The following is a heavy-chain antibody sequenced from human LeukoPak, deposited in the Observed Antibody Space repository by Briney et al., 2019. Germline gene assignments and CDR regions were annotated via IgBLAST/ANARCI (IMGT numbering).Heavy chain of an antibody. D-gene: IGHD6-19*01. V-gene: IGHV3-48*03. Sequence: GGSLRLSCAASGFTFSSYEMNWVRQAPGKGREWVSYVSSSGSTIYYADSVKGRFTISRDNDKNSLYLQMNSLRAEDTAVYYCARDRSGWYRFEYWGQGTLVTVSS. J-gene: IGHJ4*02. CDR3: ARDRSGWYRFEY. CDR2: VSSSGSTI. CDR1: GFTFSSYE.